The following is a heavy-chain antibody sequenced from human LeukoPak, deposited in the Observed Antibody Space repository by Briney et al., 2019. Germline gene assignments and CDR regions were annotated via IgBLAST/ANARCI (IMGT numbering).Heavy chain of an antibody. CDR1: GGSISSGSYY. J-gene: IGHJ6*03. V-gene: IGHV4-61*02. CDR2: IYTSGST. CDR3: ARVLPHSSGWYDYYYMDV. Sequence: SETLSLTCTVSGGSISSGSYYWSWIRQPAGKGLEWIGRIYTSGSTNYNPSLKSRVTMSVDTSKNQFSLKLSSVTAADTAVYYCARVLPHSSGWYDYYYMDVWGKGTTVTVSS. D-gene: IGHD6-19*01.